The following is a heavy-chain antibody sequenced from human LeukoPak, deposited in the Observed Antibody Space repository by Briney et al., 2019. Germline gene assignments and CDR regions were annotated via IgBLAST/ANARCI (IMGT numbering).Heavy chain of an antibody. D-gene: IGHD3-3*01. CDR2: IYTSGTT. Sequence: SETLSLTCTVSGGSSSSVNYYWNWIRQPAGKTLEWIGRIYTSGTTNYNPSLESRVTMSVDMSKNQFFLNLTSVTTADTALYYCARRTIRILGEPDYGFDIWGQGIMVIVSA. V-gene: IGHV4-61*02. CDR1: GGSSSSVNYY. J-gene: IGHJ3*02. CDR3: ARRTIRILGEPDYGFDI.